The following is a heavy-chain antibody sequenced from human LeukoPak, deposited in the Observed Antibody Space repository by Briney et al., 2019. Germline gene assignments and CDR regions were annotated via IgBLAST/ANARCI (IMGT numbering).Heavy chain of an antibody. CDR3: AKVFRDNGLYSHFQQ. CDR1: GFTFSNYG. Sequence: GGSQRLSCAASGFTFSNYGMSWVRQGKGKGLAWVSGIRGNGGSLAYAESVKARGTISRDNSQTALYMQMNSLRAKDRAIYYYAKVFRDNGLYSHFQQWGEGTLVTVSS. D-gene: IGHD4-17*01. J-gene: IGHJ1*01. CDR2: IRGNGGSL. V-gene: IGHV3-23*01.